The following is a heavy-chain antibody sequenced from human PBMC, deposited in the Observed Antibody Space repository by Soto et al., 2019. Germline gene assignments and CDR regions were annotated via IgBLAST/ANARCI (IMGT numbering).Heavy chain of an antibody. Sequence: EVQLLESGGGLVQPGGSLRLSCAASGFTFSSYAMSWVRQAPGKGLEWVSAISGSGGSTYYADSVKGRFTISRDNSKNTLYLQMNSLIAEDTAVYYCAKDNSGSSSAPRGLWGQGTLVTVSS. J-gene: IGHJ4*02. V-gene: IGHV3-23*01. D-gene: IGHD6-6*01. CDR3: AKDNSGSSSAPRGL. CDR1: GFTFSSYA. CDR2: ISGSGGST.